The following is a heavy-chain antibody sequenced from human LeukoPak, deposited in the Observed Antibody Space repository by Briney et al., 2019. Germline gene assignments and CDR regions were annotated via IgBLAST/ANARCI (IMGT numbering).Heavy chain of an antibody. D-gene: IGHD6-19*01. J-gene: IGHJ4*02. CDR3: ASWPVGWYGEDS. V-gene: IGHV3-11*04. CDR2: ISFSSGTV. CDR1: GFTFSDYY. Sequence: KAGGSLRLSCAASGFTFSDYYMSWVRQAPGKGLEWIACISFSSGTVFYADSVKGRFTISRDNAKNSLYLEMNSLRVEDTAVYYCASWPVGWYGEDSWGQGTLVTVSS.